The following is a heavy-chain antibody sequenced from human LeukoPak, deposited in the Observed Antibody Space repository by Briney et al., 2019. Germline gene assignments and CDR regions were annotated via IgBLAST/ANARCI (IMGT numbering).Heavy chain of an antibody. CDR3: AREVDYYDSSGYFTGAFDI. V-gene: IGHV1-69*05. CDR2: IIPIFGTA. Sequence: ASVKVSCKASGGTFSSYAISWVRQAPGQGLEWMGGIIPIFGTANYAQKFQGRVTITTDESTSTAYMELSSLRSEDTAVYYCAREVDYYDSSGYFTGAFDIWGQGTMVTVSS. D-gene: IGHD3-22*01. J-gene: IGHJ3*02. CDR1: GGTFSSYA.